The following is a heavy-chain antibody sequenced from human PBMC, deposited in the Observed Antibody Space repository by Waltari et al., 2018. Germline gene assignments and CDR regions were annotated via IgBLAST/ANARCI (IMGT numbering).Heavy chain of an antibody. CDR2: IYHSGST. CDR3: ARDDYGSGRGVDY. Sequence: QVQLQESGPGLVKPSETLSLPCAVSGYSISSGYYWGWIRQPPGKGLEWIGSIYHSGSTYYNPSRKSRVTISVDTSKNQFSLKLSSVTAADTAVYYCARDDYGSGRGVDYWGQGTLVTVSS. V-gene: IGHV4-38-2*02. CDR1: GYSISSGYY. J-gene: IGHJ4*02. D-gene: IGHD3-10*01.